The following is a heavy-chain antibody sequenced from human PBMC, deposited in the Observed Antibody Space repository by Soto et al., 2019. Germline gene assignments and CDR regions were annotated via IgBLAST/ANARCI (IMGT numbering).Heavy chain of an antibody. Sequence: SKTLSLPCTAGGGCISDGGYSWTCILQSPGWGLGGCGHTYHSGSAYYNPSLKNRVTISVDRSKNQFSLNLSSVTAADTAVDYCARDYYGMDVWGQGTTVTV. V-gene: IGHV4-30-2*06. CDR2: TYHSGSA. CDR3: ARDYYGMDV. J-gene: IGHJ6*02. CDR1: GGCISDGGYS.